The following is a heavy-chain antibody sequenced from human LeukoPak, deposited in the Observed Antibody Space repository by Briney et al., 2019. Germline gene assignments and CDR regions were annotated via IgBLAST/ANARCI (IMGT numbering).Heavy chain of an antibody. CDR1: GGSISSYC. D-gene: IGHD5-12*01. Sequence: SETLSLTCTVSGGSISSYCWSWIRQPAGKGLEWIGRIYTSGSTNYNPSLKSRVTISVDTSKNQFSLKLSSVTAADTAVYYCARERSLATRFDYWGQGTLVTVSS. V-gene: IGHV4-4*07. CDR3: ARERSLATRFDY. J-gene: IGHJ4*02. CDR2: IYTSGST.